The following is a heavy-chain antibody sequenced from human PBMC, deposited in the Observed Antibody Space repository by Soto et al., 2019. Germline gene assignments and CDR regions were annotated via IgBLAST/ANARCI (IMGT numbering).Heavy chain of an antibody. CDR2: ISYDGRT. CDR3: ARGNPIFDSSGLAFDY. V-gene: IGHV4-31*03. CDR1: GGSISSHSNY. J-gene: IGHJ4*02. Sequence: QLHLQASGPGLVKPSQTLSLTCTVSGGSISSHSNYWSWIRQHTGKGLEWIGYISYDGRTYFKPSLQSRLSLSVDTSENQFSLKLGSLTAADMAVYFCARGNPIFDSSGLAFDYWRPGTLVTVSS. D-gene: IGHD3-22*01.